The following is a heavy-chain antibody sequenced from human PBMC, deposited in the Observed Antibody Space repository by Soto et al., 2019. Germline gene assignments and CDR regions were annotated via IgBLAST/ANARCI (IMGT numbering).Heavy chain of an antibody. CDR3: VTSSRFLGWYFIFDY. CDR2: IYSGGST. Sequence: EVQLVESGGGLVQPGGSLRLSCAASGFTVSSNYMSWVRQAPGKGLEWVSVIYSGGSTYYADSVKGRFTISRDNSKNKLYLQMNIQRAEDRAVYYCVTSSRFLGWYFIFDYWGQGTLVTVSS. V-gene: IGHV3-66*01. D-gene: IGHD3-3*01. J-gene: IGHJ4*02. CDR1: GFTVSSNY.